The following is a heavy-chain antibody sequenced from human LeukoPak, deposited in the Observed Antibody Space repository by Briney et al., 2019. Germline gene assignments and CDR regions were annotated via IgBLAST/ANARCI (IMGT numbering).Heavy chain of an antibody. J-gene: IGHJ3*02. CDR2: ISWNSGSI. CDR1: GFTFDDYA. CDR3: AKDGEGPKYYYDSSGYKLGDAFDI. Sequence: GGSLRLSCAASGFTFDDYAMHWVRQAPGKGLEWVSGISWNSGSIGYADSVKGRFTISRDNAKNSLYLQMNSLRAEDTALYYCAKDGEGPKYYYDSSGYKLGDAFDIWGQGTMVTVSS. V-gene: IGHV3-9*01. D-gene: IGHD3-22*01.